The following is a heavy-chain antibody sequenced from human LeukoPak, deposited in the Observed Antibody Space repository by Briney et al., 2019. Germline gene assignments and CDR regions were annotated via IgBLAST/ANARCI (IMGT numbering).Heavy chain of an antibody. CDR2: IYSGGST. J-gene: IGHJ4*02. CDR3: TRDTGLRAAFDY. Sequence: GGSLTLSCAASGFTVSSNYMSWVRQAPGKGLGWVSVIYSGGSTYYADSVKGRFTISIDNSKNTLYLQMNSLRAEDKAVYYCTRDTGLRAAFDYWGQGTLVTVSS. D-gene: IGHD5-12*01. CDR1: GFTVSSNY. V-gene: IGHV3-66*01.